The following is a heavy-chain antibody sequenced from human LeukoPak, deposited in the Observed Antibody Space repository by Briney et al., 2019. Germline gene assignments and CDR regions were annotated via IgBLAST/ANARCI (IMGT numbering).Heavy chain of an antibody. Sequence: PSETLSLTCNVSGGSISSYYWSWLRQPPGKGLEWIGYMYYSGNTNYNPSLKSRVTTTVDSSKNHFTLKLSSVTAADTAVYYCARHTLVGARNAFDIWGQGTMVTVSS. CDR1: GGSISSYY. CDR3: ARHTLVGARNAFDI. D-gene: IGHD1-26*01. J-gene: IGHJ3*02. V-gene: IGHV4-59*08. CDR2: MYYSGNT.